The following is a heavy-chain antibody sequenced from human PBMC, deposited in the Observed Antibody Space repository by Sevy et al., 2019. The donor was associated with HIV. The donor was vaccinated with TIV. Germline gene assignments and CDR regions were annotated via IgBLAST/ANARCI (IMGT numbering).Heavy chain of an antibody. Sequence: GGCLRLSCAASGVTFSSYSMNWVRQAPGKGLEWVSSISSSSSYIYYADSVKGRFTISRDNAKNSLYLQMNSLRAEDTAVYYCASGYSGSYFHYWGQGILVTVSS. V-gene: IGHV3-21*01. J-gene: IGHJ4*02. CDR2: ISSSSSYI. CDR1: GVTFSSYS. D-gene: IGHD1-26*01. CDR3: ASGYSGSYFHY.